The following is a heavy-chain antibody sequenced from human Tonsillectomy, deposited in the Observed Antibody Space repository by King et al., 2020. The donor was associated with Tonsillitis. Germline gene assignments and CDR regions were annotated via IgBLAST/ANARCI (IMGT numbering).Heavy chain of an antibody. D-gene: IGHD1-26*01. J-gene: IGHJ3*02. Sequence: VQLVESGAEVKKPGESLKISCKGVGYSFTDYWIGWVRQMPGKGLEWMGIIYPGDADTRYSPSFQGQVTISADKSFSSAYLQWSSLKTSDTAIYYCAKGWGSGSYYGLDAFDIWGQGTMVTVSS. CDR2: IYPGDADT. CDR1: GYSFTDYW. V-gene: IGHV5-51*01. CDR3: AKGWGSGSYYGLDAFDI.